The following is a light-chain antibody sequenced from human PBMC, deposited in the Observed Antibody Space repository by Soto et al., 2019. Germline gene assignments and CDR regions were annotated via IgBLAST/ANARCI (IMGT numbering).Light chain of an antibody. CDR3: QQYGNSPPLT. Sequence: EIVLTQSPGTLSLSPGERVTLSCRASQSVSSSYLAWYQQKPGQAPRLLIYGASSRATGIPDRFSGSGPGTDFTLTISRLEPEDFAVYYCQQYGNSPPLTFGGGTKVEIK. V-gene: IGKV3-20*01. J-gene: IGKJ4*01. CDR2: GAS. CDR1: QSVSSSY.